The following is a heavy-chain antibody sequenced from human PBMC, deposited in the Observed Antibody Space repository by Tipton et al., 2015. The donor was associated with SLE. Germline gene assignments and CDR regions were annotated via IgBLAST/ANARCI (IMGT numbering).Heavy chain of an antibody. CDR1: GGSISSNH. CDR2: IYYSGST. CDR3: ARGRVDTALGYFDY. D-gene: IGHD5-18*01. V-gene: IGHV4-59*12. J-gene: IGHJ4*02. Sequence: GLVKPSETLSLTCTVSGGSISSNHWSWIRQPPGKGLEWIGYIYYSGSTNYNPSLKSRVTLSVDTSKNQFSLKVRSMTAADTAVYYCARGRVDTALGYFDYWGQGTLVTVSS.